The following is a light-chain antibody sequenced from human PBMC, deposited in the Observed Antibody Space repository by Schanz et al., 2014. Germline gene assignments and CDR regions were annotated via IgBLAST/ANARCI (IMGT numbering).Light chain of an antibody. CDR1: SSNIGAGYD. CDR3: ATWDDSLSALV. CDR2: ANN. V-gene: IGLV1-40*01. Sequence: QSVLTQPPSASGPPGQRVTISCTGSSSNIGAGYDVHWYQQLPGTAPKLLIYANNNRPSGVPDRFSGSKSDTSVSLAISGLQSDDEANYYCATWDDSLSALVFGGGTKLTVL. J-gene: IGLJ2*01.